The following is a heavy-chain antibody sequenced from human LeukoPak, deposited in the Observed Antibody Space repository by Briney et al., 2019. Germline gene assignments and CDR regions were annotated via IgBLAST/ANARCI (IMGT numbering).Heavy chain of an antibody. J-gene: IGHJ6*02. CDR2: IDSSGSA. Sequence: IPSETLSLTCVVSGGSISPYYWSWIRQSPGKGLEWIGYIDSSGSASYNPSLKGRVTIFVDTSKNVFSLILTSVSASDTAIYYCARDHWLFSSKTWYYYGMDVWGQGTTVTVSS. V-gene: IGHV4-59*01. CDR3: ARDHWLFSSKTWYYYGMDV. CDR1: GGSISPYY. D-gene: IGHD3-9*01.